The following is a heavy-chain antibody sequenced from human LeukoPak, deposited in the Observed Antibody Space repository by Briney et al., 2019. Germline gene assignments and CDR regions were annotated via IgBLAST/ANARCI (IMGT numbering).Heavy chain of an antibody. CDR2: INHSGST. CDR3: ARSPTKRVPEDY. Sequence: SETLSLTCAVYGGSFSGYYWSWIRQPPGKGLGWIGEINHSGSTNYNPSLKSRVTISVDKSKNQFSLRLTSVTAADTAVYYCARSPTKRVPEDYWGQGTLVTVSS. D-gene: IGHD2-2*01. J-gene: IGHJ4*02. V-gene: IGHV4-34*01. CDR1: GGSFSGYY.